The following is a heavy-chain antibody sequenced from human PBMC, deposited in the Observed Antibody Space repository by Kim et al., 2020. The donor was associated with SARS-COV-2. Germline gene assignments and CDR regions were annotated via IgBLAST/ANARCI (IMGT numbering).Heavy chain of an antibody. Sequence: SETLSLTCAVYGGSFSGYYWSWIRQPPGKGLEWIGEINHSGSTNYNPSLKSRVTISVDTSKNQFSLKLSSVTAADTAVYYCARALRFLEWLLSTHDAFD. CDR3: ARALRFLEWLLSTHDAFD. D-gene: IGHD3-3*01. CDR1: GGSFSGYY. J-gene: IGHJ3*02. V-gene: IGHV4-34*01. CDR2: INHSGST.